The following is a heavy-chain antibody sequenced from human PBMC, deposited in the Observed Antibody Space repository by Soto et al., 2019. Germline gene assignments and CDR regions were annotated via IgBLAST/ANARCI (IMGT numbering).Heavy chain of an antibody. CDR1: GFSVSSNY. D-gene: IGHD2-15*01. Sequence: EVQLVESGGGLVQPGGSLRLSCAASGFSVSSNYMSWVRQAPGKGLEWVSVIYSDGRTYHTDSVKGRFTISRDSSNNTLYLQVNSLRAEDTAVYYCARGFCGGGTCYFGWSMGVWGQGTTVIVSS. CDR3: ARGFCGGGTCYFGWSMGV. J-gene: IGHJ6*02. V-gene: IGHV3-53*01. CDR2: IYSDGRT.